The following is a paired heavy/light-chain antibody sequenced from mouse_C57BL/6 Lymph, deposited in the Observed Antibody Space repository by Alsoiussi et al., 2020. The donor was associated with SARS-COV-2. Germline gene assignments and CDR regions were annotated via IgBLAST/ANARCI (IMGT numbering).Heavy chain of an antibody. D-gene: IGHD2-4*01. CDR1: GYTFTDYY. J-gene: IGHJ4*01. V-gene: IGHV1-75*01. CDR3: ARYDYDLHYYAVDY. Sequence: QVQLQQSGPDLVKPGASVKISCKASGYTFTDYYISWVKQRPGQGLEWIGWIFPGSANTYYNGKFKGKATLTVDKSSSTAYMLLSSLTSEDSAVYFCARYDYDLHYYAVDYWGQGTSVTVSS. CDR2: IFPGSANT.
Light chain of an antibody. Sequence: NIVLTQSPASLAVSLGQRATISCRASESVDSYGTSFMHWYQQKPRQPPKLLIYLASNLESGVPARFSGSGSRTDFTLTIDPVEADDAATYYCQQNNEDPFTFGSGTKLEIK. V-gene: IGKV3-10*01. CDR2: LAS. CDR1: ESVDSYGTSF. CDR3: QQNNEDPFT. J-gene: IGKJ4*01.